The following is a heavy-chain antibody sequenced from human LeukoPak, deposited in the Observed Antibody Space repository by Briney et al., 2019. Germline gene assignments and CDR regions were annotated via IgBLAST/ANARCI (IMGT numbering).Heavy chain of an antibody. CDR1: GFTFSSYA. CDR3: VKDFSSSWFHFDY. Sequence: GGSLRLSCVASGFTFSSYAMSWVRQAPGKGLEWVSVVSGGGHNTYYVDSVKGRFAISRDTSKNTLYLQMNSLRAEDTAIYYCVKDFSSSWFHFDYWGQGTLVTVSS. V-gene: IGHV3-23*01. D-gene: IGHD6-13*01. CDR2: VSGGGHNT. J-gene: IGHJ4*02.